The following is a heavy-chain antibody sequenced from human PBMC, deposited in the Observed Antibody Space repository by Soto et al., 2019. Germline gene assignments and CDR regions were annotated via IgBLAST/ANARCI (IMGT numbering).Heavy chain of an antibody. CDR1: GGSISSSSYY. J-gene: IGHJ5*02. V-gene: IGHV4-39*01. CDR2: IYYSGSI. D-gene: IGHD6-13*01. CDR3: ARQGKSGIADNCFDP. Sequence: SETLSLTCTVSGGSISSSSYYWGWIRQPPGMGLYLFGFIYYSGSIYYTPSLKSRFIISVDSSKNHFSLKLSSVTAADTFVYYCARQGKSGIADNCFDPWGQGTLVTVS.